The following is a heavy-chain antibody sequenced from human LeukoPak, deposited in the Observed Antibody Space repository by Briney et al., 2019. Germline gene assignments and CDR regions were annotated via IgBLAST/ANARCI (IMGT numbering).Heavy chain of an antibody. D-gene: IGHD3-22*01. Sequence: GGSLRLSCAASGFTFSSFSMIWVRQAPGKGLEWVSGISGSGDNTYYADSVKGRFTISRDNSKNTLYVQVNSLGTEDTAAYYCAKGSYYDSSGSFYFDYWGQGTLVTVSS. V-gene: IGHV3-23*01. CDR1: GFTFSSFS. CDR2: ISGSGDNT. CDR3: AKGSYYDSSGSFYFDY. J-gene: IGHJ4*02.